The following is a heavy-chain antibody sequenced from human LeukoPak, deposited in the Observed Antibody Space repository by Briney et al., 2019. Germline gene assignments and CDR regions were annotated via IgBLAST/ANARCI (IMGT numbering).Heavy chain of an antibody. V-gene: IGHV4-34*01. CDR1: GGSFSGYY. CDR2: INHSGST. Sequence: PSETLSLTCAVYGGSFSGYYWSWIRQPPGKGLEWIGEINHSGSTNYNPSLKSRVTISVDTSKNQFSLKLSSVTAADTAVYYCARRSGWYALGRWFDPWGQGTLATVSS. J-gene: IGHJ5*02. CDR3: ARRSGWYALGRWFDP. D-gene: IGHD6-19*01.